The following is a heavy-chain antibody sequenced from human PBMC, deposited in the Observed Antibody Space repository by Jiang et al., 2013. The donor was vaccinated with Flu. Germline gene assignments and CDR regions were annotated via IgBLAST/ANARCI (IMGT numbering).Heavy chain of an antibody. CDR3: ARDPEYYYDSSGYCLDY. CDR1: GFTSVATG. Sequence: LSCAASGFTSVATGCTGSGQAPGKGLVWVSRINSDGSSTSYADSVKGRFTISRDNAKNTLYLQMNSLRAEDTAVYYCARDPEYYYDSSGYCLDYWGQGTLVTVSS. D-gene: IGHD3-22*01. CDR2: INSDGSST. J-gene: IGHJ4*02. V-gene: IGHV3-74*01.